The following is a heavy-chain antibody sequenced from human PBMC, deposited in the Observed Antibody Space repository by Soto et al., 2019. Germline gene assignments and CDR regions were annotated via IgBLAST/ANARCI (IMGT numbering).Heavy chain of an antibody. J-gene: IGHJ4*02. CDR2: IIPILGIA. CDR3: ARDSGPPYDFWSGYFHDY. Sequence: SVKVSCKASGGTFSSYTISWVRQAPGQGLEWMGRIIPILGIANYAQKFQGRVTITADKSTSTAYMELSSLRSEDTAVYYCARDSGPPYDFWSGYFHDYWGQGTLVTVSS. D-gene: IGHD3-3*01. V-gene: IGHV1-69*04. CDR1: GGTFSSYT.